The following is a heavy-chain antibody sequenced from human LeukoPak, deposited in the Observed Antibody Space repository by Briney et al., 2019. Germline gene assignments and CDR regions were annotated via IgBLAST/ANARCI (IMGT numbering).Heavy chain of an antibody. CDR2: IIPILGIA. CDR3: ARYWARIVATGVPELHFDY. J-gene: IGHJ4*02. CDR1: GGTFSSYA. V-gene: IGHV1-69*04. D-gene: IGHD5-12*01. Sequence: GASVKVSCKASGGTFSSYAISWVRQAPGQGLEWMGRIIPILGIANYAQKFQGRVTITADKSTSTAYMELSSLRSEDTAVYYCARYWARIVATGVPELHFDYWGQGTLVTVSS.